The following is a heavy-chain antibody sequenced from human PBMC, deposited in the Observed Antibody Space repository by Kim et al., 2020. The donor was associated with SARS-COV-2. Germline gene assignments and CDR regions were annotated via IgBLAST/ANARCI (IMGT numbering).Heavy chain of an antibody. D-gene: IGHD3-3*01. CDR3: ATDFWSGYYPLPH. V-gene: IGHV3-23*01. J-gene: IGHJ1*01. CDR1: GFTFSTYA. CDR2: IVSTAVTT. Sequence: GGSLRLSCAASGFTFSTYAMSWVRQAPGKGLDWVSSIVSTAVTTYYADSVKGRFTISRDDSKNTLYLQMNSLRAEDTAVYYCATDFWSGYYPLPHWGQGTLVTVSS.